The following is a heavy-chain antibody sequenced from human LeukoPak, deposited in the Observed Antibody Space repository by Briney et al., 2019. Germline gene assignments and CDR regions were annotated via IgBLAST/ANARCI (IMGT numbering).Heavy chain of an antibody. CDR3: ARDLQLEFRKYYYYYGMDV. V-gene: IGHV3-21*01. D-gene: IGHD6-13*01. CDR2: IVSRSSYI. Sequence: GSLRLSCAASGFTFSSYSMNWVRQAPGKGPEWVSSIVSRSSYIYYADSVKGRFTISRDNAKNSLYLQMNSLRAEDTAVYYCARDLQLEFRKYYYYYGMDVWGQGTTVTVSS. J-gene: IGHJ6*02. CDR1: GFTFSSYS.